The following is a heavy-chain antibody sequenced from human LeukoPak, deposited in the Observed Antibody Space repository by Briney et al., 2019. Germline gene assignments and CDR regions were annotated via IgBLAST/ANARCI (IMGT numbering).Heavy chain of an antibody. CDR3: ARDRHGYRRFDY. V-gene: IGHV1-69*13. CDR2: IIPIFGTA. CDR1: GGTFSSYA. D-gene: IGHD5-24*01. J-gene: IGHJ4*02. Sequence: ASVKVSCKASGGTFSSYAISWVGQAPGQGLEWMGGIIPIFGTANYAQKFQGRVTITADESTSTAYMELSSLRSEDTAVYYCARDRHGYRRFDYWGQGTLVTVSS.